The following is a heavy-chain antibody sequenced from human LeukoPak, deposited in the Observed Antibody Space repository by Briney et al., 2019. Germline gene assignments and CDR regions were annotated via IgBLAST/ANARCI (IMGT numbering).Heavy chain of an antibody. J-gene: IGHJ5*02. V-gene: IGHV1-69*04. CDR3: ARERSSLVDDSTPFDP. CDR1: GGTFSSYA. Sequence: ASVKVSCKASGGTFSSYAISWVRQAPGQGLEWMGRIIPILGIANYAQKFQGRVTITADKSTSTAYMELSSLRSEDTAVYYCARERSSLVDDSTPFDPWGQGTLVTVSS. CDR2: IIPILGIA. D-gene: IGHD3-22*01.